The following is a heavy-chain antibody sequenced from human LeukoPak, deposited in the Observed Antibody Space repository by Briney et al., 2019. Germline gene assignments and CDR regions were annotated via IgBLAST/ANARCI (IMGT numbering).Heavy chain of an antibody. CDR2: LYHSGST. Sequence: SETLSLTCTVSGGSISNYVWSWIRQPPGKGLEWIGSLYHSGSTYYSPSLKSRITISLDTSKNQFSLKLSSMTAADTAVYYCARDSFNYYDSSGYYGAFDIWGQGTMVTVSS. J-gene: IGHJ3*02. CDR3: ARDSFNYYDSSGYYGAFDI. CDR1: GGSISNYV. D-gene: IGHD3-22*01. V-gene: IGHV4-59*12.